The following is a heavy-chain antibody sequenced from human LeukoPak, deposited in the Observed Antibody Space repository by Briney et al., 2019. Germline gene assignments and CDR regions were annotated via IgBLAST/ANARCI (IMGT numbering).Heavy chain of an antibody. CDR3: ARDAWGIAAAGSWFDP. J-gene: IGHJ5*02. CDR2: IWYDGSNK. Sequence: PGGSLRLSCAASGFTFSGYNMNWVRQAPGKGLEWVAVIWYDGSNKYYADSVKGRFTISRDNSKNTLYLQMNSLRAEDTAVYYCARDAWGIAAAGSWFDPWGQGTLVTVSS. D-gene: IGHD6-13*01. V-gene: IGHV3-33*08. CDR1: GFTFSGYN.